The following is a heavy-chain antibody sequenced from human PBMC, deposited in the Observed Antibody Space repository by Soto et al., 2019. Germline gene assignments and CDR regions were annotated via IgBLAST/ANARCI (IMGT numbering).Heavy chain of an antibody. Sequence: EVQLVESGGGLVQPGRSLRLSCAASGFTFDDYAMHWVRQAPGKGLEWVSGISWNSGSIGYADSVKGRFTISRDNAKNSLYLQRNSLRAEDTALYYCAKGLVRNYVVGWFDPWGQGTLVSVSS. J-gene: IGHJ5*02. V-gene: IGHV3-9*01. CDR1: GFTFDDYA. D-gene: IGHD4-4*01. CDR2: ISWNSGSI. CDR3: AKGLVRNYVVGWFDP.